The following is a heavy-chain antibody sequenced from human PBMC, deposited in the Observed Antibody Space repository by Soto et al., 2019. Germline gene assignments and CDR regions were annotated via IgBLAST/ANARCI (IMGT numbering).Heavy chain of an antibody. Sequence: SETLYLTWTVSGGSISCGVYCWRWIRQHPGKGLEWIGYIYYSGSTYYNPSLKSRVTISVDTSKNQLSLKLSSVTAADTAVYYCARGTYYYDSSGYEPLDYWGQGTMVTVSS. CDR1: GGSISCGVYC. CDR3: ARGTYYYDSSGYEPLDY. J-gene: IGHJ4*02. CDR2: IYYSGST. D-gene: IGHD3-22*01. V-gene: IGHV4-31*02.